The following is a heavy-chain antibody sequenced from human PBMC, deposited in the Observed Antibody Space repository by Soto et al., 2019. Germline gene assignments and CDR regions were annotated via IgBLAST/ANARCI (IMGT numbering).Heavy chain of an antibody. Sequence: SETLSLTCTVSGGSISGYYWSWIRQPPGKGLEWIGYVYYSGSTKYNPSLESRVTISVDMSNNQFSLMLTSVTAADTAVYYCAKYRRTDPEGYRRDFRGQGTLVTVAS. CDR1: GGSISGYY. V-gene: IGHV4-59*01. CDR2: VYYSGST. CDR3: AKYRRTDPEGYRRDF. D-gene: IGHD5-12*01. J-gene: IGHJ4*02.